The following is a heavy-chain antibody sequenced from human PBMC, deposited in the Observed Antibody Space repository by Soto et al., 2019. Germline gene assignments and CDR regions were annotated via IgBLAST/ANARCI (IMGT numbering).Heavy chain of an antibody. V-gene: IGHV4-59*08. Sequence: SETLSLTCTVSGGSISSYYWSWIRQPPGKGLEWIGYIYYSGSTNYNPSLKSRVTISVDTSKNQFSLKLSSVTAADTAVYYCASAYDSSGSDAFDIWGQGTMVTVSS. CDR2: IYYSGST. D-gene: IGHD3-22*01. CDR1: GGSISSYY. J-gene: IGHJ3*02. CDR3: ASAYDSSGSDAFDI.